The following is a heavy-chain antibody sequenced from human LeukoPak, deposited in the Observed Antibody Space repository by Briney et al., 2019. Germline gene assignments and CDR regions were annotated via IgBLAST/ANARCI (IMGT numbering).Heavy chain of an antibody. CDR1: GGSISSYY. CDR3: ARGGRGKENDY. CDR2: IYYSGST. V-gene: IGHV4-59*01. Sequence: SETLSLTCTVSGGSISSYYWSWIRQPPGKGLEWIGYIYYSGSTNYNPSLTGRVAISVDTSKNQFSLKLSSVTAADTAVYYCARGGRGKENDYWGQGTLVTVSS. J-gene: IGHJ4*02. D-gene: IGHD3-10*01.